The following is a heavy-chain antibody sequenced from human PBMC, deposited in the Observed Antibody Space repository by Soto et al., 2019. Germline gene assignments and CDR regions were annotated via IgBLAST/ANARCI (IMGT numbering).Heavy chain of an antibody. CDR3: AKDATRTSGWYYFDY. D-gene: IGHD6-19*01. V-gene: IGHV3-23*01. Sequence: GGSLRLSCAASGFTFSILAMGWVRQAPGKGLEWVSVIDYSGGTTYYTDSVKGRFIISRDNSKKMLYLQMNSLRAEDTAVYYCAKDATRTSGWYYFDYWGQGALVTVSS. J-gene: IGHJ4*02. CDR1: GFTFSILA. CDR2: IDYSGGTT.